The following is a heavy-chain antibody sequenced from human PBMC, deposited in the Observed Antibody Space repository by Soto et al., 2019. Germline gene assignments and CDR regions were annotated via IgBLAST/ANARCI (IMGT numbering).Heavy chain of an antibody. V-gene: IGHV4-39*01. Sequence: PSETLSLTGTVYADSSTMSNSYWGWLRPPPGKGLQWIGSSSYTGGTFYNPSLTGRVAISVDTSKKQSSLQVTSVTAADTAMYFCARHRIEVVWRGFDYWGQGSPVTVS. CDR1: ADSSTMSNSY. CDR3: ARHRIEVVWRGFDY. J-gene: IGHJ4*02. D-gene: IGHD1-1*01. CDR2: SSYTGGT.